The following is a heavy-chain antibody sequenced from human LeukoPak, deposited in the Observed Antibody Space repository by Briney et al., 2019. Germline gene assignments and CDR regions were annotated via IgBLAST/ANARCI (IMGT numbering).Heavy chain of an antibody. CDR1: GGSFSGYY. CDR3: AREGTAAPYGMDV. V-gene: IGHV4-34*01. Sequence: SETLSLTCAVYGGSFSGYYWSWIRQPPGKGLEWIGEINHSGSTNYNPSLKSRVTISVDTSKNQFSPKLSSVTAADTAVYYCAREGTAAPYGMDVWGKGTTVTVSS. J-gene: IGHJ6*04. CDR2: INHSGST. D-gene: IGHD2-2*01.